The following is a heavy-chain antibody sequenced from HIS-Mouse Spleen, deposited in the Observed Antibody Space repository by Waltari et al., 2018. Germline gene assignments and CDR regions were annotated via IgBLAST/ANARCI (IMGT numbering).Heavy chain of an antibody. D-gene: IGHD1-7*01. V-gene: IGHV2-70*15. CDR3: ARIQAGKLELPFDY. J-gene: IGHJ4*02. Sequence: QVTLRESGPALVKPTQTLTLTCTFSAFSLSTSGMCVIWIRQPPGKALEWLARIDWDDDKYYSTSLKTRLTISKDTSKNQVVLTMTNMDPVDTATYYCARIQAGKLELPFDYWGQGTLVTVSS. CDR2: IDWDDDK. CDR1: AFSLSTSGMC.